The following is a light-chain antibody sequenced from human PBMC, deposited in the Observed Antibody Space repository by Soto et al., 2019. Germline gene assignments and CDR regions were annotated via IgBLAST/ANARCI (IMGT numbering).Light chain of an antibody. CDR2: KVS. CDR3: QHYNSYSAG. CDR1: QSLVHSDGNTY. Sequence: DVVMTQSPLSLPVTLGQPASISCRSSQSLVHSDGNTYLNWFQQRPGQSPRRLIYKVSNRDSGVPDRFSGSGSGTDFTLKISRVEAEDVGVYYCQHYNSYSAGFGQGTKVGIK. V-gene: IGKV2-30*02. J-gene: IGKJ1*01.